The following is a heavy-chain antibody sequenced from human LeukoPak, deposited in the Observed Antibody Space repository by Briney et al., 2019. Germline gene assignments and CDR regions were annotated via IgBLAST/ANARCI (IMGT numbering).Heavy chain of an antibody. J-gene: IGHJ4*02. CDR3: ARGGVRIAAAVTEG. CDR2: ISYDGSNK. CDR1: GFTFSSYA. Sequence: GGSLRLSCAASGFTFSSYAMHWVRQAPGKGLEWVAVISYDGSNKYYADSVKGRFTISRDNSKNTLYLQMNSLRAEDTAVYYCARGGVRIAAAVTEGWGQGTLVTVSS. D-gene: IGHD6-13*01. V-gene: IGHV3-30*04.